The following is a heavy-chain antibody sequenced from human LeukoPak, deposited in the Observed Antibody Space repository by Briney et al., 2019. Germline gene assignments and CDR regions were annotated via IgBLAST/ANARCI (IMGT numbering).Heavy chain of an antibody. CDR1: GGSFSGYY. D-gene: IGHD3-10*01. CDR3: ARWFGEAQGVYYFDY. CDR2: INHSGST. V-gene: IGHV4-34*01. J-gene: IGHJ4*02. Sequence: SETLSLTCAVYGGSFSGYYWSWIRQPPGKGLEWIGEINHSGSTNYNPSLKSRVTISVDTSKNQFSLKLSSVTAADMAVYYCARWFGEAQGVYYFDYWGQGTLVTVSS.